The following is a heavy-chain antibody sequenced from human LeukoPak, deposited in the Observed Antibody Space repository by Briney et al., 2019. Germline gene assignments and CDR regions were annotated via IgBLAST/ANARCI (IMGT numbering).Heavy chain of an antibody. CDR2: IYHIGST. CDR3: ARGLWFRSPPTN. Sequence: ASETLSLTCAVSGGSISSGGYSWSWIRQPPGKGLEWIGYIYHIGSTYYNPSLKSRVTISVDKSKNQFSLKLSSVTAADTAVYYCARGLWFRSPPTNWGQGTLVTVSS. D-gene: IGHD3-10*01. CDR1: GGSISSGGYS. V-gene: IGHV4-30-2*01. J-gene: IGHJ4*02.